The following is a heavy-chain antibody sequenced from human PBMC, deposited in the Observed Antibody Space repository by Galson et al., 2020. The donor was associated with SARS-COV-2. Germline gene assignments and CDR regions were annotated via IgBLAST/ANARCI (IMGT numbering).Heavy chain of an antibody. J-gene: IGHJ3*02. CDR1: GFTFSSYG. D-gene: IGHD4-17*01. CDR2: ISYDGSNK. Sequence: GESLKISCAASGFTFSSYGMHWVRQAPGKGLEWVAVISYDGSNKYYADSVKGRFTISRDNSKNTLYLQMNSLRAEDTAVYYCAKDYGGNSGGDAFDIWGQGTMVTVSS. CDR3: AKDYGGNSGGDAFDI. V-gene: IGHV3-30*18.